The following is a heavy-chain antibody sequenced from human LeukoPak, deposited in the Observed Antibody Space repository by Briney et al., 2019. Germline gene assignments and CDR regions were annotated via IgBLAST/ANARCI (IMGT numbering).Heavy chain of an antibody. CDR3: ARVPGYDDYGDFYYFDY. Sequence: QAGGSLRPSCAASGFTVSSNYMSWVRQAPGKGLEWVSVIYSGGSTYYADSVKGRFTISRDNSKNTLYLQMNSLRAEDTAVYYCARVPGYDDYGDFYYFDYWGQGTLVTVSS. CDR1: GFTVSSNY. D-gene: IGHD4-17*01. J-gene: IGHJ4*02. V-gene: IGHV3-53*01. CDR2: IYSGGST.